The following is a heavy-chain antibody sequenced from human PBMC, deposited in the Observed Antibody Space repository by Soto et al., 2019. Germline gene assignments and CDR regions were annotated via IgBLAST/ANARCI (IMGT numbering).Heavy chain of an antibody. J-gene: IGHJ4*02. V-gene: IGHV3-48*02. Sequence: VQLVESGGGMVQPGGSLRLSCAASGFTLSSYSMHWVRQAPGKGLEWVSYISGSGGTIYYADSVKDRFTISRDNAKNSLSVQMNSLRDEDTAVYFCARETGLRSSGWSYYFDFWGQGTRVTVSS. CDR3: ARETGLRSSGWSYYFDF. CDR1: GFTLSSYS. D-gene: IGHD6-19*01. CDR2: ISGSGGTI.